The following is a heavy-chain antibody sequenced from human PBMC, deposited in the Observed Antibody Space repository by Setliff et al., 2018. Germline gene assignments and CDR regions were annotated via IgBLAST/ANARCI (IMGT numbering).Heavy chain of an antibody. CDR1: GGSISSSSYY. J-gene: IGHJ6*02. D-gene: IGHD6-13*01. Sequence: SETLSLTCTVSGGSISSSSYYWGWIRQPPGKGLEWIGSIYYSGSTYYNPSLKSRVTISVDTSKNQFSLNLSSVTAADTAVYYCARVLAAAGYYYYGMDVWGQGTTVTVSS. CDR2: IYYSGST. CDR3: ARVLAAAGYYYYGMDV. V-gene: IGHV4-39*07.